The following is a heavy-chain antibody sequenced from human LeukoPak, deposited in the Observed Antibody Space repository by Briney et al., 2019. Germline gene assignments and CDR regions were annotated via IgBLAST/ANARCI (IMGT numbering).Heavy chain of an antibody. D-gene: IGHD3-10*01. CDR1: GGSISSYY. J-gene: IGHJ4*02. CDR2: IYTSGST. CDR3: ARGGYYYGSGSLEFDY. Sequence: PSETPSLTCTVSGGSISSYYWSWIRQPAGKGLEWIGRIYTSGSTNYNPSLKSRVTMSVDTSKNQFSLKLSSVTAADTAVYYCARGGYYYGSGSLEFDYWGQGTLVTVSS. V-gene: IGHV4-4*07.